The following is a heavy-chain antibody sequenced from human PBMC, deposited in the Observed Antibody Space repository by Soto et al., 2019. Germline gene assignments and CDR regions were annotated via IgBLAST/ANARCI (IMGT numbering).Heavy chain of an antibody. D-gene: IGHD4-17*01. J-gene: IGHJ6*02. CDR2: ISYDGSNK. CDR3: AKDEGTTVTTSVNRYYGMDV. Sequence: QVQLVESGGGVVQPGRSLRLSCAASGFTFSSYGMHWVRQAPGKGLEWVAVISYDGSNKYYADSVKGRFTISRDNSKNTLYLQMNSLRAEDTAVYYCAKDEGTTVTTSVNRYYGMDVWGQGTTVTVSS. CDR1: GFTFSSYG. V-gene: IGHV3-30*18.